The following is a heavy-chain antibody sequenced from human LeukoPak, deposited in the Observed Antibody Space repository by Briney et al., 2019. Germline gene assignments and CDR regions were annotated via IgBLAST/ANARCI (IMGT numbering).Heavy chain of an antibody. CDR3: AGAGIAVAGNAEYFQH. CDR1: GYSFTSYW. J-gene: IGHJ1*01. Sequence: GESLKISCKGSGYSFTSYWISWVRQMPGKGLEWMGWIDPSDSYTNYSPSFQGHVTISADKSISTAYLQWSSLKASDTAMYYCAGAGIAVAGNAEYFQHWGQGTLVTVSS. CDR2: IDPSDSYT. D-gene: IGHD6-19*01. V-gene: IGHV5-10-1*01.